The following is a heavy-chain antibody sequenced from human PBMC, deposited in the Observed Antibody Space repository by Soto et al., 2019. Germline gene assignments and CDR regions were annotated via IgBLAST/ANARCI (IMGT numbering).Heavy chain of an antibody. J-gene: IGHJ6*02. Sequence: GWSLRLSCAASGFTFSSYSMNWVRQAPGKGLEWVSSISSSSSYIYYADSVKGRFTISRDNAKNSLYLQMNSLRAEDTAVYYCARGMGPRVNYDYDYGMDVWGQGTTVTVS. V-gene: IGHV3-21*01. CDR3: ARGMGPRVNYDYDYGMDV. D-gene: IGHD3-16*01. CDR2: ISSSSSYI. CDR1: GFTFSSYS.